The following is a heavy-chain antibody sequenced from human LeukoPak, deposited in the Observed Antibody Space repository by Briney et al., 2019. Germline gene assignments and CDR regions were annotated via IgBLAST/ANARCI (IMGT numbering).Heavy chain of an antibody. Sequence: QTGGSLRLSCAASGFTVSSNSMSWVRQAPGKGLEWVSVIYSGGTTYYADSVKGRFTISKDNSKNTLYLQMNSLRAEDTAVYYCARAIWGSYAFDIWGQGTMVTVSS. V-gene: IGHV3-66*01. D-gene: IGHD3-16*01. CDR2: IYSGGTT. J-gene: IGHJ3*02. CDR3: ARAIWGSYAFDI. CDR1: GFTVSSNS.